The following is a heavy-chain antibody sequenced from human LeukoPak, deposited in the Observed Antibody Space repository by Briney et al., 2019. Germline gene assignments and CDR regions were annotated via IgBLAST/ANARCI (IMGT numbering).Heavy chain of an antibody. CDR3: ARQGGGYCSGGSCYDAFDI. Sequence: GESLKISCKGSGYSFTSYWIGWVRQMPGKGLEWMGIIYPGDSDNRYSPSFQGQVTISADKSISTAYMQWSSLKASDTAMYYCARQGGGYCSGGSCYDAFDIWGQGTMVTVSS. CDR2: IYPGDSDN. J-gene: IGHJ3*02. V-gene: IGHV5-51*01. CDR1: GYSFTSYW. D-gene: IGHD2-15*01.